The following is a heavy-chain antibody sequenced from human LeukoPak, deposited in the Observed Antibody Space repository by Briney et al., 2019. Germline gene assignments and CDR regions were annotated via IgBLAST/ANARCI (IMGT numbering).Heavy chain of an antibody. Sequence: ASVKVSCKASGYSFTSYAMHWVRQAPGQRLEWMGWINAGNGNTKYSQKFQGRVTITRDTSASTAYMELRSLKSDDTAVYYCAKDKTSGIAAAQDFDPWGQGTLVTVSS. V-gene: IGHV1-3*01. J-gene: IGHJ5*02. D-gene: IGHD6-13*01. CDR3: AKDKTSGIAAAQDFDP. CDR1: GYSFTSYA. CDR2: INAGNGNT.